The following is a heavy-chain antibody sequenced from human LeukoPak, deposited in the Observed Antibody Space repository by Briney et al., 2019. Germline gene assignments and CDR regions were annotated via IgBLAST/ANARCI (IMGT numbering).Heavy chain of an antibody. CDR1: GFTFSDYY. J-gene: IGHJ6*03. V-gene: IGHV3-11*04. D-gene: IGHD3-10*01. CDR3: AREGGSGSYFRYYYYYVDV. Sequence: PGGSLRLSCAASGFTFSDYYMSWIRQAPGKGLEWVSYISSSGSTIYYADSVKGRFTISRDNAKNSLYLQMNSLGAEDTAVYYCAREGGSGSYFRYYYYYVDVWGKGTTVTISS. CDR2: ISSSGSTI.